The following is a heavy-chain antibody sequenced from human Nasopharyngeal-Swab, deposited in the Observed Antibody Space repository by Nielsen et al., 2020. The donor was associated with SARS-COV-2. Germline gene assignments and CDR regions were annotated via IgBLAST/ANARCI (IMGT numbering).Heavy chain of an antibody. Sequence: GESLKISCAASGYTFSNYWMHWVRQVPGKGLVWVSRINIDGSITDYADSVKGRFTISRDNAKNTLYLQMNSLRAEDTAVYYCAREGWHYDFWSGSLGFDYWGQGTLVTVSS. CDR1: GYTFSNYW. CDR2: INIDGSIT. CDR3: AREGWHYDFWSGSLGFDY. V-gene: IGHV3-74*01. D-gene: IGHD3-3*01. J-gene: IGHJ4*02.